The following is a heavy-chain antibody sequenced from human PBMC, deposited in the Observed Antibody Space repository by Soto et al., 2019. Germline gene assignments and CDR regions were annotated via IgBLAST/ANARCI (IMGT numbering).Heavy chain of an antibody. CDR1: GYTFTSYG. V-gene: IGHV1-18*01. CDR2: INPYNGNT. Sequence: ASVKVSCKASGYTFTSYGISWVRQAPGQGLEWMAWINPYNGNTKYAEKFLGRVTVTTDTSTATACMEVRSLTSDDTAVFYCARVGVGLAAPRVWPYWGQGTPVTSPQ. J-gene: IGHJ4*02. D-gene: IGHD6-13*01. CDR3: ARVGVGLAAPRVWPY.